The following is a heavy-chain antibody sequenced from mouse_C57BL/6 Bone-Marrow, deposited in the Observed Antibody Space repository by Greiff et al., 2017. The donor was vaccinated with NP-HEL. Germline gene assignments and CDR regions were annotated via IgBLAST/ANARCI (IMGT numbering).Heavy chain of an antibody. J-gene: IGHJ4*01. CDR2: IYPGDGDT. Sequence: QVQLQQSGAELVKPGASVKISCKASGYAFSSYWMNWVKQRPGKGLEWIGQIYPGDGDTNYNGKFEGKATLTADKSSSTAYMQLSSLTSEDSAVYFCARGGQPYYAMDYWGQGTAVTVSS. V-gene: IGHV1-80*01. D-gene: IGHD3-3*01. CDR1: GYAFSSYW. CDR3: ARGGQPYYAMDY.